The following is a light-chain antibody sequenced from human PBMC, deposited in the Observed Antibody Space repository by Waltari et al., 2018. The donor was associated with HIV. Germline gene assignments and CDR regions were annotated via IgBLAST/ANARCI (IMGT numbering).Light chain of an antibody. CDR2: AAS. J-gene: IGKJ2*01. CDR3: QQSYSSPYT. V-gene: IGKV1-39*01. Sequence: DFQMTQSPSSLSASVGDRVSITCRASQNINKFLNWYQQRPGTAPKLLIYAASSLQSGVASRFSGSGSGTDFTLTISSLQPEDFATYYCQQSYSSPYTFGLGTKLDFK. CDR1: QNINKF.